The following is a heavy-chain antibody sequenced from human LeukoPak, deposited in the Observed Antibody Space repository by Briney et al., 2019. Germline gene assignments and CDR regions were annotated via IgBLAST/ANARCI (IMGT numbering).Heavy chain of an antibody. CDR1: GDSIKSYY. V-gene: IGHV4-59*12. CDR2: THYSGRS. Sequence: SETLSLTCSVSGDSIKSYYWSWIRQPPGKGLEYIGYTHYSGRSNNNPSFRSRVTMSVDTSKNLLSLKLNSVTAADTAVYYCAKALSYELDVWGQGTTVTVSS. J-gene: IGHJ6*02. D-gene: IGHD3-3*01. CDR3: AKALSYELDV.